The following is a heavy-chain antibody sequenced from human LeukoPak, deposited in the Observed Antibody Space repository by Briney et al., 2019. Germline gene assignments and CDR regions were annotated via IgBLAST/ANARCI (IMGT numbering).Heavy chain of an antibody. CDR1: GYTFTSYG. D-gene: IGHD3-22*01. CDR3: AGHSSGTALFDY. V-gene: IGHV1-18*01. J-gene: IGHJ4*02. Sequence: GASVKVSCKASGYTFTSYGISWVRQAPGQGLEWMGWISAYNGNTNYAQKLQGRVTMTTDTSTSTAYKELRSLRSDDTAVYYCAGHSSGTALFDYWGQGTLVTVSS. CDR2: ISAYNGNT.